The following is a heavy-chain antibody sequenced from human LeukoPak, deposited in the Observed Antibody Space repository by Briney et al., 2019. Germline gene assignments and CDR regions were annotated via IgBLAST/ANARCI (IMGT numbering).Heavy chain of an antibody. V-gene: IGHV3-23*01. D-gene: IGHD3-10*01. CDR1: GFTFSSYA. J-gene: IGHJ4*02. CDR2: ISGSGGSA. CDR3: AKGGGSGTYYLDY. Sequence: PGGSQRLSCAASGFTFSSYAMSWVRQAPGKGLEWVSAISGSGGSAFYADSVKGRFTISRDNSKSTLYLQMNSLRAEVTAVYYCAKGGGSGTYYLDYWGQGTLVTVSS.